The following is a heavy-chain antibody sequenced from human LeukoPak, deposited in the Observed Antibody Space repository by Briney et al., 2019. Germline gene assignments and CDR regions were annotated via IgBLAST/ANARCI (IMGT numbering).Heavy chain of an antibody. J-gene: IGHJ2*01. CDR2: IYYSGSS. D-gene: IGHD3-10*01. CDR3: ARDSPMVRGLIGYFDL. V-gene: IGHV4-59*01. Sequence: SETLSLTCTVSGVSISGYYWSWIRQPPGKGLEWIGYIYYSGSSNYNPSLKSRVTISVDTSKNQFALNLTSVTAAGTAEYYCARDSPMVRGLIGYFDLWGRGTLVTVSS. CDR1: GVSISGYY.